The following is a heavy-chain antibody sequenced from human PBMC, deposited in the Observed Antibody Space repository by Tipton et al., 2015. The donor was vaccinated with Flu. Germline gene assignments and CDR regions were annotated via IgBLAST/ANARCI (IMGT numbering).Heavy chain of an antibody. D-gene: IGHD4-23*01. CDR1: GGSFSGYY. CDR2: INHSGST. J-gene: IGHJ4*02. Sequence: LRLSCAVYGGSFSGYYWSWIRQPPGKGLEWIGEINHSGSTNYNPSLNSRVTISVGTSKNQFSLQLSSVTAADTAVYYCARGTNYGGNSGKIDYWGQGTLVTVSS. CDR3: ARGTNYGGNSGKIDY. V-gene: IGHV4-34*01.